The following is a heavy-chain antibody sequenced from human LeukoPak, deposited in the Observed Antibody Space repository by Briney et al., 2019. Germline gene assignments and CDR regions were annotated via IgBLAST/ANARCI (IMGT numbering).Heavy chain of an antibody. J-gene: IGHJ4*02. V-gene: IGHV5-51*01. D-gene: IGHD3-10*01. CDR1: GYSFTSYW. Sequence: GESLKISCKGSGYSFTSYWIGWVRQMPGKGLEWMGIIYPGDSDTRYSPSFQGQVTISADKSISTAYLQWSSLKASDTAMYCCARGTYYYGSGSYCDYWGQGTLVTVSS. CDR2: IYPGDSDT. CDR3: ARGTYYYGSGSYCDY.